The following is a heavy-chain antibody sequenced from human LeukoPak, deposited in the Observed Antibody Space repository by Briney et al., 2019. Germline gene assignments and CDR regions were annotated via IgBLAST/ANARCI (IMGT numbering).Heavy chain of an antibody. CDR1: AYSISSGGYF. D-gene: IGHD6-19*01. CDR3: ARFLAVAGKNWFDP. J-gene: IGHJ5*02. CDR2: VYSSGST. V-gene: IGHV4-61*02. Sequence: SETLSLTCSVSAYSISSGGYFWTWIRQPAGKGLEWIRRVYSSGSTNYNPSFKSRVTISVDTSKNQFSLTMRSVTAADTAVYYCARFLAVAGKNWFDPWGQGTLVLVSS.